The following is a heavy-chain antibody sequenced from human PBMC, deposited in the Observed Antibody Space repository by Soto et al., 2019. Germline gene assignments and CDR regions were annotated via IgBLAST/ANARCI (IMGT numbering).Heavy chain of an antibody. J-gene: IGHJ6*02. V-gene: IGHV4-31*03. D-gene: IGHD6-25*01. CDR1: GGSISSGGYY. Sequence: SETLSLTCTVSGGSISSGGYYWSWIRQHPGKGLEWIGYIYYSGSTYYNPSLKSRVTISVDTSKNQFSLKLSSVTAADTAVYYCAREYSSVYYYYGMDVWGQGTTVTVSS. CDR3: AREYSSVYYYYGMDV. CDR2: IYYSGST.